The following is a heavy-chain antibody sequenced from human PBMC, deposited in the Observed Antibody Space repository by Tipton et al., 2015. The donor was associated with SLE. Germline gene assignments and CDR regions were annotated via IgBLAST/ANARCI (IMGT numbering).Heavy chain of an antibody. Sequence: TLSLTCTVSGGSISSYYWSWIRQPPGKGLEWIGYIYYSGSTNYNPSLKSPVTISVDTSKNQFSLKLSSVTAADTAVYYCARHRGSGWVLDAFDIWGQGTMVTVSS. D-gene: IGHD6-19*01. CDR3: ARHRGSGWVLDAFDI. CDR2: IYYSGST. J-gene: IGHJ3*02. V-gene: IGHV4-59*08. CDR1: GGSISSYY.